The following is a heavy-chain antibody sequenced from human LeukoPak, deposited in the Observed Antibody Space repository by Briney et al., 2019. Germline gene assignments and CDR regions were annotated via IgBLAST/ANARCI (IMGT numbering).Heavy chain of an antibody. V-gene: IGHV3-48*03. D-gene: IGHD3-3*01. CDR2: ISSSGSTI. CDR1: GFTFSNYE. CDR3: ARGSVSPYYDFWSGYYVNYYYYMDV. Sequence: GGSLRLSCAASGFTFSNYEMNWVRQAPGKGLEWVSYISSSGSTIYYADSVKGRFTISRDNAKNSLYLQMNSLRAEDTAVYYCARGSVSPYYDFWSGYYVNYYYYMDVWGKGTTVTVSS. J-gene: IGHJ6*03.